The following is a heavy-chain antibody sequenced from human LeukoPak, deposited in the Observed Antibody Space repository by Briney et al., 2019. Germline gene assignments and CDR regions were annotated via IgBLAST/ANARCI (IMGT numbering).Heavy chain of an antibody. V-gene: IGHV3-23*01. CDR2: ISGSGGST. CDR1: GFTFSSYG. D-gene: IGHD6-19*01. CDR3: AKAPSGWLSYIDY. J-gene: IGHJ4*02. Sequence: GGTLRLSCAASGFTFSSYGMSWVRQAPGKGLEWVSAISGSGGSTYYADSVKGRFTISRDNSKNTLYLQMNSLRAEDTAVYYCAKAPSGWLSYIDYWGQGTLVTVSS.